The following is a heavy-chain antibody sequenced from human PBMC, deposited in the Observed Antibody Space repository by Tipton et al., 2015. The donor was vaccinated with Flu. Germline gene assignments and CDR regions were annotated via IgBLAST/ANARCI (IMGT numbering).Heavy chain of an antibody. D-gene: IGHD4-17*01. V-gene: IGHV4-38-2*02. J-gene: IGHJ4*02. CDR1: GDSLTNGRY. CDR2: IHHRGST. CDR3: ARDRPYGDFSETLDY. Sequence: TLSLTCTVSGDSLTNGRYWDWVRQPPGKGLEWIGNIHHRGSTYYSPSLKSRVTISMDTSKNQFSLTLISVTAADTSIYYCARDRPYGDFSETLDYSGQGMLVSISS.